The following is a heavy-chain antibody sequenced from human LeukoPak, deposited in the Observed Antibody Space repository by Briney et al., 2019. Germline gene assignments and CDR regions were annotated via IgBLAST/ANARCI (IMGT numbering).Heavy chain of an antibody. CDR3: AEEATFGETRDNWFDP. J-gene: IGHJ5*02. D-gene: IGHD3-10*01. V-gene: IGHV3-30*18. CDR2: ISYDGSNK. CDR1: GFTFSSYE. Sequence: GGSLRLSCAASGFTFSSYEMNWVRQAPGKGPEWVAVISYDGSNKYYADSVEGRFTISRDNSKNTLYLQMNSLRAEDTAVYYCAEEATFGETRDNWFDPWGQGTLVTVSS.